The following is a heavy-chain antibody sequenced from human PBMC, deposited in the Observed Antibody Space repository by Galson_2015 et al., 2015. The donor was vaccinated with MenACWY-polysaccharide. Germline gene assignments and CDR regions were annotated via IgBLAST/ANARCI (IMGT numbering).Heavy chain of an antibody. V-gene: IGHV3-11*01. Sequence: SLRLSCAASGFTFSDYYMSWIRQAPGKGLEWVSYISSSGSTTYYADSVKGRFTISRDNAKNLLYLQMNSLRAEDTAVYYCARDHSGGYDYGYWGQGTLVTVSS. J-gene: IGHJ4*02. CDR1: GFTFSDYY. D-gene: IGHD5-12*01. CDR3: ARDHSGGYDYGY. CDR2: ISSSGSTT.